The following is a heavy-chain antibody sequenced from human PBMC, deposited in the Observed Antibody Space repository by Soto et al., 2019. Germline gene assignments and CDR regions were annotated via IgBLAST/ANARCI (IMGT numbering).Heavy chain of an antibody. D-gene: IGHD2-2*01. CDR2: IWYDGSNK. J-gene: IGHJ3*02. CDR3: ARLYCSSPSCYSVGAFEI. CDR1: GFTFSSYG. Sequence: GSLRLSCAASGFTFSSYGMHWVRQAPGKGLEWVAVIWYDGSNKYYADSVKGRFTMSRDNSKNTVYLQMNSLRAEDTAMYYCARLYCSSPSCYSVGAFEIRGQGTMVTVSS. V-gene: IGHV3-33*01.